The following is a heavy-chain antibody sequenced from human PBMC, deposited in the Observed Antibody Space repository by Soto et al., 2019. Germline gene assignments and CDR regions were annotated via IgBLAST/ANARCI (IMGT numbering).Heavy chain of an antibody. CDR2: ISSSSSYI. CDR1: GFTFSSYS. V-gene: IGHV3-21*01. Sequence: EVQLVESGGGLVKPGGSLRLSCGASGFTFSSYSMNWVRQGPGKGLEWVSSISSSSSYIYYADSVKGRFTISRDNAKNSLYLQMNSLRAEDTAVYYCARVPGVYYFDYWGQGTLVTVSS. D-gene: IGHD7-27*01. J-gene: IGHJ4*02. CDR3: ARVPGVYYFDY.